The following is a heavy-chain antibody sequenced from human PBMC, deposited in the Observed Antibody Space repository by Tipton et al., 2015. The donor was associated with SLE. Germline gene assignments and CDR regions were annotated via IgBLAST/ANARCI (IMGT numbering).Heavy chain of an antibody. CDR2: IRYDGSNK. V-gene: IGHV3-30*02. J-gene: IGHJ4*02. D-gene: IGHD6-19*01. CDR3: AKATVTVADSFDY. Sequence: SLRLSCAASGFTFSSYGMHWVRQAPGKGLEWVAFIRYDGSNKYYADSVKGRFTISRDNSKNTLYLQMNSLRAEDTAVYYCAKATVTVADSFDYWGQGTLVTVSS. CDR1: GFTFSSYG.